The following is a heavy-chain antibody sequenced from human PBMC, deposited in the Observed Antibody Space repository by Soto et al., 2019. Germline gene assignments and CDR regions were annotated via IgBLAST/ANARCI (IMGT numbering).Heavy chain of an antibody. CDR3: ARAAYYYDSSGYYEDY. CDR2: IYYSGST. Sequence: SETLSLTCTASGGSISSGGYYWSWIRQHPGKGLEWIGYIYYSGSTYYNPSLKSRVTISVDTSKNQFSLKLSSVTAADTAVYYCARAAYYYDSSGYYEDYWGQGTLVTVSS. J-gene: IGHJ4*02. CDR1: GGSISSGGYY. D-gene: IGHD3-22*01. V-gene: IGHV4-31*03.